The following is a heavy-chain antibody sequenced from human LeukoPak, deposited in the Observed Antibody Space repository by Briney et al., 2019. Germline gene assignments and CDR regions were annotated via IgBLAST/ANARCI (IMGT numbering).Heavy chain of an antibody. V-gene: IGHV4-31*03. J-gene: IGHJ4*02. CDR3: ARFLPDYYGSGGDY. D-gene: IGHD3-10*01. CDR1: GGSISSGGYY. Sequence: PSETLSLTCTVSGGSISSGGYYWSWIRQHPGKGLEWIGYIYYSGSTYYNPSLKSRVTISVDTSKNQFSLKLSSVTAADTAVYYCARFLPDYYGSGGDYWGQGTLVTVSS. CDR2: IYYSGST.